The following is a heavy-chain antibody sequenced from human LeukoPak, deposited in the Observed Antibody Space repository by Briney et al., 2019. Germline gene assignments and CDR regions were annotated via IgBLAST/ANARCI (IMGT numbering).Heavy chain of an antibody. CDR2: IYYSGST. V-gene: IGHV4-31*03. CDR1: GGSISSGGYY. CDR3: ARGPSKQSIVVVPAARFDY. D-gene: IGHD2-2*01. Sequence: SETLSLTCTVSGGSISSGGYYWSWIRQHPGKGLEWIGYIYYSGSTYYDPSLKSRVTISVDTSKNQFSLKLSSVTAADTAVYYCARGPSKQSIVVVPAARFDYWGQGTLVTVSS. J-gene: IGHJ4*02.